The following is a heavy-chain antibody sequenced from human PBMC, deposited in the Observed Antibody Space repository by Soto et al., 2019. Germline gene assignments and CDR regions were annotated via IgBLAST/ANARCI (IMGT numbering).Heavy chain of an antibody. V-gene: IGHV3-11*01. CDR2: ISSTGSSI. D-gene: IGHD3-10*01. Sequence: VQLVESGGGLVKPGGSLRLSCAASGLTFSDSYLNWIRHAPGKGLEWLAYISSTGSSIFYAGSVKGRFTISRDNAKNSLYLQINSLRAEDTAMYYCARVRFGEWGYAMDVWGQGTTVTVSS. CDR3: ARVRFGEWGYAMDV. J-gene: IGHJ6*02. CDR1: GLTFSDSY.